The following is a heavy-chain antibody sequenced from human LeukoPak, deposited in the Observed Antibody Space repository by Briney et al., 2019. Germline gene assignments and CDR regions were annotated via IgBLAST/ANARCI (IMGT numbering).Heavy chain of an antibody. CDR2: ISGSGGST. J-gene: IGHJ4*02. Sequence: GGSLRLSCAASGFTFSSYAMSWVRQAPGKGLEWVSAISGSGGSTYYADSVKGRFTISRGNSKNTLYLQMNSLRAEDTAVYYCAKAHSGSYYEFDYWGQGTLVTVSS. CDR3: AKAHSGSYYEFDY. CDR1: GFTFSSYA. V-gene: IGHV3-23*01. D-gene: IGHD1-26*01.